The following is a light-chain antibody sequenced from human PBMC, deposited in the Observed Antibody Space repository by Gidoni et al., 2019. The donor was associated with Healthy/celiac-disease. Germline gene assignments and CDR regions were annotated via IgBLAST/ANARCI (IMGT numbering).Light chain of an antibody. J-gene: IGLJ1*01. Sequence: SYELTQTPSLSVSTGQTASITCSGDKLGDKYACWYQQKPGQSPVLVIYQDSKRPSGIPERFSGSNSGNTATLTISGTQAMDEADYYCQAWDSSTGVFGTGTKVTVL. CDR1: KLGDKY. CDR2: QDS. CDR3: QAWDSSTGV. V-gene: IGLV3-1*01.